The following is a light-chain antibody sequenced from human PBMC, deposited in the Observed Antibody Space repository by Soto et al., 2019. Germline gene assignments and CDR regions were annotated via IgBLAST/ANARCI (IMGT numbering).Light chain of an antibody. J-gene: IGKJ1*01. CDR1: QSISSW. CDR3: QQYNSYSKT. V-gene: IGKV1-5*03. CDR2: KAS. Sequence: DIQMTQSPSTLSASVGDRVTITCRASQSISSWLAWYQQKPGKAPKLLIYKASSLESGVPSRFSGSGSGTEFTLTISSLQPDDFATYYCQQYNSYSKTLGHGTKVDIK.